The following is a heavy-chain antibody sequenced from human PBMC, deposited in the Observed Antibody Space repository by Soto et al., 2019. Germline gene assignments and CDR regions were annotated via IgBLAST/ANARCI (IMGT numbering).Heavy chain of an antibody. CDR1: GFTFTSCG. D-gene: IGHD2-15*01. J-gene: IGHJ4*02. Sequence: PVGYLRLSCAASGFTFTSCGMHWVRQALGKGLEWVAVISYDGSNKYYADSVKGRFTISRDNSKDTLYLQMNSLRVVYTAVYYCAREGVLKARANYCGQGT. CDR2: ISYDGSNK. CDR3: AREGVLKARANY. V-gene: IGHV3-30*03.